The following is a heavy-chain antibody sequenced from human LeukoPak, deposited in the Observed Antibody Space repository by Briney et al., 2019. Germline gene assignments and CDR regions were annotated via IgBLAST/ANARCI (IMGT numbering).Heavy chain of an antibody. CDR3: ARVRAAAGKYYYYGMDV. J-gene: IGHJ6*02. CDR2: ISAYNGNT. V-gene: IGHV1-18*01. Sequence: ASVKVSCKASGYIFSNYGITWVRQAPGQGLEWMGWISAYNGNTNYAQKLQGRVTMTTDTSTSTAYMELRSLRSDDTAVYYCARVRAAAGKYYYYGMDVWGQGTTVTVSS. CDR1: GYIFSNYG. D-gene: IGHD6-13*01.